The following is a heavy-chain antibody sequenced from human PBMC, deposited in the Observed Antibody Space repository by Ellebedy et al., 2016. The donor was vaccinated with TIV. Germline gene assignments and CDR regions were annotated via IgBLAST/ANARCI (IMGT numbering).Heavy chain of an antibody. D-gene: IGHD1-26*01. V-gene: IGHV1-2*02. CDR3: ARVSYSGSYQYYFDD. J-gene: IGHJ4*02. Sequence: AASVKVSCKASGYIFTGYYLHWVRQAPGQGLEWMGWINPNSGGTNYAQKFQGRVTMTRDTTISTAYMELNRLTSDDTAVFYCARVSYSGSYQYYFDDWGQGTLVTVSP. CDR1: GYIFTGYY. CDR2: INPNSGGT.